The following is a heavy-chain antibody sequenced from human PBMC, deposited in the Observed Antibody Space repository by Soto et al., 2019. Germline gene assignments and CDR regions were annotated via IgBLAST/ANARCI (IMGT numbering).Heavy chain of an antibody. CDR1: GGSISSGGYS. J-gene: IGHJ5*02. CDR3: ARVPGYYNWFDP. D-gene: IGHD3-9*01. V-gene: IGHV4-30-2*01. Sequence: SETLSLTCAASGGSISSGGYSWSWIRQPPGKGLEWIGYIYHSGSTYYNPSLKSRVTISVDRSKNQFSLKLSSVTAADTAVYYCARVPGYYNWFDPWGQGTLVTVYS. CDR2: IYHSGST.